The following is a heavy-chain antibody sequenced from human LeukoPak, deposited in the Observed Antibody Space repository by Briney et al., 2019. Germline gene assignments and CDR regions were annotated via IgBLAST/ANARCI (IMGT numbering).Heavy chain of an antibody. CDR3: ARPYSSGWYNAFDV. CDR2: IYNGGST. CDR1: GFTVSNNY. V-gene: IGHV3-66*01. Sequence: QTGGSLRLSCAASGFTVSNNYMSWVRQAPGKGLEWVSLIYNGGSTYCADSVKGRFTISRDNSKNTLYLQMNSLRAEDTAVYYCARPYSSGWYNAFDVWGQGTMVTVSS. J-gene: IGHJ3*01. D-gene: IGHD6-19*01.